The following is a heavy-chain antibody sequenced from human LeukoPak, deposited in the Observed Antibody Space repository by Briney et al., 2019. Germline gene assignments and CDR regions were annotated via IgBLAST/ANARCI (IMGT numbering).Heavy chain of an antibody. CDR3: ARGRMVQRWFAP. J-gene: IGHJ5*02. Sequence: SQTLSLTCIVSGGSISRGDYYWSWLRQPPGKGLEWIGYIYYSWSNYYNPSLKSRVTISVDTSKNQFSLKLSSVTAADTAVYYCARGRMVQRWFAPWGQGTLVTASS. CDR1: GGSISRGDYY. CDR2: IYYSWSN. V-gene: IGHV4-30-4*01. D-gene: IGHD3-10*01.